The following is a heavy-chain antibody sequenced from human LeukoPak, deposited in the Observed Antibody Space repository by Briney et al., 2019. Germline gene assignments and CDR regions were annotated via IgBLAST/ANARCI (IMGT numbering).Heavy chain of an antibody. CDR1: GGSISSYY. V-gene: IGHV4-59*08. CDR2: IYYSGST. Sequence: SETLSLTCTVSGGSISSYYWSWIRQPPGKGLEWIGYIYYSGSTNYNPSLKSRVTISVDTSKNQFSLKLSSVTAADTAVYYCARSLVDSSGYYYMNNYFDYWDQGTLVTVSS. D-gene: IGHD3-22*01. J-gene: IGHJ4*02. CDR3: ARSLVDSSGYYYMNNYFDY.